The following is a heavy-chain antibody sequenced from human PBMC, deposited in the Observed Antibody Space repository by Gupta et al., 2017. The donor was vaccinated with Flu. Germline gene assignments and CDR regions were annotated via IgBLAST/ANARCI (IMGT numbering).Heavy chain of an antibody. V-gene: IGHV3-33*01. Sequence: QVQLVESGGGVVQPGRSLRLSCAASGFTFARNGMHGVRQGPGKGLEWVAIIWYDGSNRYYADSVKGRFTISRDNSKNTVYLEMNSLRAEDTAVYYCARWNLGYCSDTGCHGDALDVWGQGTKVTVST. CDR2: IWYDGSNR. CDR3: ARWNLGYCSDTGCHGDALDV. J-gene: IGHJ3*01. CDR1: GFTFARNG. D-gene: IGHD2-2*01.